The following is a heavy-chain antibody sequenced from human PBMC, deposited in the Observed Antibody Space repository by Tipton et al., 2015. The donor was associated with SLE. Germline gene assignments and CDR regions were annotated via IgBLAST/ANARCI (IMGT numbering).Heavy chain of an antibody. CDR2: IYDSKST. V-gene: IGHV4-34*09. CDR3: VRGPKDV. J-gene: IGHJ6*02. CDR1: GGSFSGYC. Sequence: TLSLTCAVYGGSFSGYCWSWIRQPPGKGLEWIGYIYDSKSTYYNPSLKSRLTMSADTSKNQISLKLSSVSAADTAVYYCVRGPKDVWGQGTTVTVSS.